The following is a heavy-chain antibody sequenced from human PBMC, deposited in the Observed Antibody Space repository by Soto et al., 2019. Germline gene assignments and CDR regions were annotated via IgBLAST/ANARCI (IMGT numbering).Heavy chain of an antibody. D-gene: IGHD3-22*01. Sequence: SVKVSRKASGGTFSSYTISWVRQAPGQGLEWMGRIIPILGIANYAQKFQGRVTITADKSTSTAHMELSSLRSEDTAVYYCARGVGVYDSSGLAAFYIWG. CDR1: GGTFSSYT. J-gene: IGHJ3*02. CDR3: ARGVGVYDSSGLAAFYI. CDR2: IIPILGIA. V-gene: IGHV1-69*02.